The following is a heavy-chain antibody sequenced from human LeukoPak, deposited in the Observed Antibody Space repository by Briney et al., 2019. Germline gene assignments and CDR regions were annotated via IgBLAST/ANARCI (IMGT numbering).Heavy chain of an antibody. CDR1: GFTFSSYA. CDR3: AKDSGYDLYYFDY. J-gene: IGHJ4*02. V-gene: IGHV3-23*01. Sequence: GGSLRLSCAASGFTFSSYAMSWVRQAPGKGLEWVSAISGSGGSTYYADSVKGRFTISRDNSKNSLYLQMNSLRAEDTALYYCAKDSGYDLYYFDYWGQGTLVTVSS. D-gene: IGHD5-12*01. CDR2: ISGSGGST.